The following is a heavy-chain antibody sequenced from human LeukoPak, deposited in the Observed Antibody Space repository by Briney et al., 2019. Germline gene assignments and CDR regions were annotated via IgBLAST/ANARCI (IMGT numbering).Heavy chain of an antibody. J-gene: IGHJ6*03. CDR2: ISSSGSTI. D-gene: IGHD5-12*01. V-gene: IGHV3-11*04. CDR1: GFTFSDYY. CDR3: ARGRGYVGYYYYYMDV. Sequence: GGSLRLSCAASGFTFSDYYMSWLRQAPGKGLEWVSYISSSGSTIYYADSVKGRFTISRDNAKNSLYLQMNSLRAEDTAGYYCARGRGYVGYYYYYMDVWGKGTTVTVSS.